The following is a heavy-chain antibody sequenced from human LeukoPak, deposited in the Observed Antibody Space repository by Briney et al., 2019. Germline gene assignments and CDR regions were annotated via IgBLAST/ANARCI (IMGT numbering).Heavy chain of an antibody. CDR1: GYTFTSYD. Sequence: ASVKVSCKASGYTFTSYDINWVRQATGQGLEWMGWMNPNSGNTGYAQKFQGRVTMTRNTSISTAYMELSSLRSEDTAVYYCARAGGYCGRISCPYYFDYWGQGTLVTVSS. J-gene: IGHJ4*02. V-gene: IGHV1-8*01. D-gene: IGHD2-15*01. CDR3: ARAGGYCGRISCPYYFDY. CDR2: MNPNSGNT.